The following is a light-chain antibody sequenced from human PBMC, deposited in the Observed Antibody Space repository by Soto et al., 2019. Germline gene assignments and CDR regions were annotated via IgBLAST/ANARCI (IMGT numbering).Light chain of an antibody. J-gene: IGKJ4*01. CDR2: PSS. Sequence: DIQMTQSPSSVSASVGDRVTITCRASQGISSRFAWYQQKPGKAPNLLIYPSSSLQSGVPSRFSGSGSETDFTLTIGSLQAEDFATYYSQQANSFPLTFGGGTKVEIK. CDR1: QGISSR. CDR3: QQANSFPLT. V-gene: IGKV1-12*01.